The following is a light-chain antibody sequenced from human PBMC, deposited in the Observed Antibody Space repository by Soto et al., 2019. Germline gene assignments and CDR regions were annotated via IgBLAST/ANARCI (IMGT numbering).Light chain of an antibody. Sequence: QSVLTQPPSVSGAPGQRDTISCTGSSSNIGAGYDVHWYQQLPGTAPKLLIYGNSNRPSGVPDRLSGSKSGTSASLAITGLQAEDEADYYCQSYDSSLSGYVFGTGTKVTVL. CDR2: GNS. CDR3: QSYDSSLSGYV. J-gene: IGLJ1*01. V-gene: IGLV1-40*01. CDR1: SSNIGAGYD.